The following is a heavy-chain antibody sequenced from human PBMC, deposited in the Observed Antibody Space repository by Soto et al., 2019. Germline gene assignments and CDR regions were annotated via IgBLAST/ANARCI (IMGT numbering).Heavy chain of an antibody. J-gene: IGHJ3*01. CDR1: GYILTELS. CDR2: FDPGDGET. V-gene: IGHV1-24*01. Sequence: QVHLVQSGAEVKKPGASVRVSCKVSGYILTELSIHWVRQAPGKGLEWMGGFDPGDGETIYSQVFQGRITMTEDTSTDTAYMEPSSLRSEDTAVYYCAIRSLIDSTSYYRHDAFDVWGQGTMVTVSS. D-gene: IGHD3-22*01. CDR3: AIRSLIDSTSYYRHDAFDV.